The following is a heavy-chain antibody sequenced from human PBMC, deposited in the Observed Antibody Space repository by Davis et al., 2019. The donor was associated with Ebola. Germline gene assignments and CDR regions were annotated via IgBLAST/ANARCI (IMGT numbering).Heavy chain of an antibody. CDR2: ISSSSSYI. J-gene: IGHJ4*02. V-gene: IGHV3-21*01. Sequence: GGSLRLSCAASGFTFSSYSMNWVRQAPGKGLEWVSSISSSSSYIYYADSVKGRLTISRDNAKNSLYLQMNSRRAEDTAVYYCAREENYYDSSGYYIYFDYWGQGTLVTVSS. CDR3: AREENYYDSSGYYIYFDY. D-gene: IGHD3-22*01. CDR1: GFTFSSYS.